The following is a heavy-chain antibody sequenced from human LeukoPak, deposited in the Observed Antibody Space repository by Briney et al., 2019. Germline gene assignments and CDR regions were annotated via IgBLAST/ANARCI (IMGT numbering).Heavy chain of an antibody. CDR3: ARDSVIASPVAYYYYMDV. D-gene: IGHD2-21*01. CDR2: IIPIFGTA. Sequence: GASVKVSCKASGGTFSSYAISWVRQAPGQGLELMGGIIPIFGTANYAQKFQGRVTITTDESTSTAYMELSSLRSEDTAVYYCARDSVIASPVAYYYYMDVWGKGTTVTVSS. J-gene: IGHJ6*03. V-gene: IGHV1-69*05. CDR1: GGTFSSYA.